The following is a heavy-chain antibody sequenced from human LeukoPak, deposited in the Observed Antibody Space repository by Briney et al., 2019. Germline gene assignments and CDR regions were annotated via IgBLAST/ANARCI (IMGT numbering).Heavy chain of an antibody. Sequence: PGGSLRLSCAASGFTLSSAAMHWVRQTPGKGLDGVAVISSDGSNKYYADSVKGRFTTSRDNSKDTLYLQMNSLRAEDTAVYYCARDVPPRFDVSTGGYFDYWGQGTLVTVSS. CDR2: ISSDGSNK. V-gene: IGHV3-30-3*01. CDR1: GFTLSSAA. D-gene: IGHD2-8*02. J-gene: IGHJ4*02. CDR3: ARDVPPRFDVSTGGYFDY.